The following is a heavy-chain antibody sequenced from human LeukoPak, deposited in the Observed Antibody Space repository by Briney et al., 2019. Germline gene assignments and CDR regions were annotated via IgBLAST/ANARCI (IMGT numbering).Heavy chain of an antibody. CDR2: IYATGST. J-gene: IGHJ5*02. CDR3: ARHGSVRSPLGP. CDR1: GCSISSYY. D-gene: IGHD3-10*01. V-gene: IGHV4-4*09. Sequence: SETLSLTCTVSGCSISSYYWSWLRQPPGKGLEWVGYIYATGSTNYNPSLKSRVTISVHTSKNQFSLNLRSVTAADTAVYYCARHGSVRSPLGPWGQGTLVTVSS.